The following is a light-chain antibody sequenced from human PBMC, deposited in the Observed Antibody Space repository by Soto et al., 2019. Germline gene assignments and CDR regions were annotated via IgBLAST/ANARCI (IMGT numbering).Light chain of an antibody. V-gene: IGLV2-8*01. CDR3: SSYAGGNNWV. Sequence: QSALTQPPSASGSPGQSVTISCTGTSSDVGGYNYVSWYQQHPGKAPKLMLYDVNKRPSGVPDRFSGSKSGNTASLTVSGLQAEDEADYYCSSYAGGNNWVFGGGTKVTVL. J-gene: IGLJ3*02. CDR2: DVN. CDR1: SSDVGGYNY.